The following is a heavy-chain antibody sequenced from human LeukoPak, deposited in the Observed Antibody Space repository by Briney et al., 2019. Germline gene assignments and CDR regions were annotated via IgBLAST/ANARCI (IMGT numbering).Heavy chain of an antibody. J-gene: IGHJ4*02. CDR3: ASRALCGGDCPFADY. Sequence: GGSLTLPCAASGFTFSSYPMSWLRQAPGKGLDGVSVITHSDGSTYYADPVKGRLTISRDNAKNTLDLQIDSLRADDTAVYYCASRALCGGDCPFADYWGEGTLVTVSS. V-gene: IGHV3-23*01. CDR2: ITHSDGST. CDR1: GFTFSSYP. D-gene: IGHD2-21*02.